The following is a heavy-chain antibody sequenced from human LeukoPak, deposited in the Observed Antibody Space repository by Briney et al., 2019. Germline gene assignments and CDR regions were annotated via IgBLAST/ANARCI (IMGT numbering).Heavy chain of an antibody. CDR3: ARGPKTRRYGSGSYLIGWFDP. D-gene: IGHD3-10*01. V-gene: IGHV4-34*01. CDR1: GGSFSGYY. J-gene: IGHJ5*02. CDR2: INNSGST. Sequence: SETLSLTCAVFGGSFSGYYWRWIRPPPGKGLEWIGEINNSGSTNYTPSLKSRVTISVDTSKNQFSLKLSYVTAADTAVYYCARGPKTRRYGSGSYLIGWFDPGGQGTLVTVSS.